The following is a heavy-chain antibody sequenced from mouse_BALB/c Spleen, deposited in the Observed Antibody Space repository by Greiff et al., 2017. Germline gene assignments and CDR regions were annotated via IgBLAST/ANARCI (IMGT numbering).Heavy chain of an antibody. D-gene: IGHD2-14*01. J-gene: IGHJ2*01. CDR3: ARDRGYAYFDY. Sequence: EVQRVESGGGLVKPGGSLKLSCAASGFTFSDYYMYWVRQTPEKRLEWVATISDGGSYTYYPDSVKGRFTISRDNAKNNLYLQMSSLKSEDTAMYYCARDRGYAYFDYWGQGTTLTVSS. V-gene: IGHV5-4*02. CDR1: GFTFSDYY. CDR2: ISDGGSYT.